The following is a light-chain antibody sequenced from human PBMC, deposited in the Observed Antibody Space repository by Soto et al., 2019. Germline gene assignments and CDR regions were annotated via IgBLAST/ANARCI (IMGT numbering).Light chain of an antibody. J-gene: IGKJ4*01. CDR1: QSVSSD. V-gene: IGKV3-11*01. CDR2: DAS. CDR3: QQYNSWPLT. Sequence: EIVLTQSPATLSLSPGERATLSCRASQSVSSDLVWYQQKAGQPPRLLIYDASKRATGIPARFSGSGSGTDFTLTISRLEPEDFAVYYCQQYNSWPLTFGGGTKVDIK.